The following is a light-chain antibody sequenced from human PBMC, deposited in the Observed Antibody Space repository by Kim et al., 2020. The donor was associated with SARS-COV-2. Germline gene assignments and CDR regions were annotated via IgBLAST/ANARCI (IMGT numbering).Light chain of an antibody. CDR3: HQYGRSLQT. J-gene: IGKJ1*01. Sequence: EIVLTQSPGTLSLSPGEKATLSCRASQSISYSHIAWYQQKPGQAPRLLIFGAFSRATGIPDRFSGGGYGTDFTLTISRLEPDDFAVYYCHQYGRSLQTFGQGTKVDIK. CDR1: QSISYSH. V-gene: IGKV3-20*01. CDR2: GAF.